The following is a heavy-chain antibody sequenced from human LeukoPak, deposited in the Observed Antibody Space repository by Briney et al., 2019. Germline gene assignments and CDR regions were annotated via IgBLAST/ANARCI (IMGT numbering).Heavy chain of an antibody. CDR1: GLTVSTNH. Sequence: PGGSLGLSCAASGLTVSTNHMSWVRQAPGEGLEWVSVIYSGAGTNYADSVKGRFTISRDNSKNMLYLQMNSLRVEDTAMYYCTKSGPPDPYWGQGTMVTVSS. J-gene: IGHJ3*01. CDR2: IYSGAGT. CDR3: TKSGPPDPY. V-gene: IGHV3-53*01.